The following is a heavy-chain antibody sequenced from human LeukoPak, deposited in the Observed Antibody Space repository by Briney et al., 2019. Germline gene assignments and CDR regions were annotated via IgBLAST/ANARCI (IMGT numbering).Heavy chain of an antibody. V-gene: IGHV4-61*02. J-gene: IGHJ6*02. D-gene: IGHD1-26*01. CDR2: IYTSGST. Sequence: SETLSLTCTVSGGSISSGSYHWSWIRQPAGKGLEWIGRIYTSGSTNYNPSLKSRVTISVDTSKNQFSLKLSSVTAADTAVYYCARDLEWEPLSYGMDVWGQGTTVTVSS. CDR3: ARDLEWEPLSYGMDV. CDR1: GGSISSGSYH.